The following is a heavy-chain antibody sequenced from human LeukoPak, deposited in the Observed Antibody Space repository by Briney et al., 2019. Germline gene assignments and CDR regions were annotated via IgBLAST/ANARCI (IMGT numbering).Heavy chain of an antibody. D-gene: IGHD3-9*01. Sequence: GGSLRLSCAASGFTFSSSAMSWVRQAPGKGLEWVAAISDTGRLSYCADSVNGRFTISRDNSKNTLYLQMNSLRAEDTAVYYCATHAGVRYFDWLPHYWGQGTLVTVSS. CDR1: GFTFSSSA. V-gene: IGHV3-23*01. CDR3: ATHAGVRYFDWLPHY. J-gene: IGHJ4*02. CDR2: ISDTGRLS.